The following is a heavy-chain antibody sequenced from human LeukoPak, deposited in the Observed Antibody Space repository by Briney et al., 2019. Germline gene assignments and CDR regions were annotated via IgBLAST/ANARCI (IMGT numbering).Heavy chain of an antibody. CDR2: IYYSGST. Sequence: PSETLSLTCTVSGGSISSGDYYWSWIRQPPGKGLEWIGYIYYSGSTNYNPSLKSRVTISVDTSKNQFSLKLSSVTAADTAVYYCARDLVVGAADDFQHWGQGTLVTVSS. V-gene: IGHV4-61*08. D-gene: IGHD2-15*01. J-gene: IGHJ1*01. CDR1: GGSISSGDYY. CDR3: ARDLVVGAADDFQH.